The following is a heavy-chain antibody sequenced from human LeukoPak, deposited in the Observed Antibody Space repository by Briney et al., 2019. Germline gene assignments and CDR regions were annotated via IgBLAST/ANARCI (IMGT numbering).Heavy chain of an antibody. Sequence: SETLSLTCAVFGGSFSGYYWTWIRQPPGKGLEWIGEIHYSGSATYNPSLKSRVTISVDTSKNQFSLKMNSVTAADTAVYYCARGQWFRAFWSRGTPVTVSS. V-gene: IGHV4-34*01. CDR3: ARGQWFRAF. CDR1: GGSFSGYY. J-gene: IGHJ4*02. D-gene: IGHD3-10*01. CDR2: IHYSGSA.